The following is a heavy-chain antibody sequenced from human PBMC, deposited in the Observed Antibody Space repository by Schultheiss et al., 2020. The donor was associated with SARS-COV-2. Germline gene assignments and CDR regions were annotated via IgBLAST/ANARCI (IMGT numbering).Heavy chain of an antibody. D-gene: IGHD3-22*01. V-gene: IGHV3-11*04. CDR2: ISSSGSTI. J-gene: IGHJ3*02. Sequence: GESLKISCAASGFTFSDYYMSWIRQAPGKGLEWVSYISSSGSTIYYADSVKGRFAISRDNAKNSLYLQMNSLRAEDTAVYYCARAGSSGYYYPAGFDIWGQGTMVTVSS. CDR3: ARAGSSGYYYPAGFDI. CDR1: GFTFSDYY.